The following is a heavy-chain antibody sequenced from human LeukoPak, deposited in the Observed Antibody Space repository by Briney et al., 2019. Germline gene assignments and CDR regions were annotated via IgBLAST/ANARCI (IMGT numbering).Heavy chain of an antibody. J-gene: IGHJ5*02. CDR1: GYTFTSYG. V-gene: IGHV1-8*02. CDR3: ARARGRPHNWFDP. CDR2: MNPNSGNT. Sequence: ASVTVSCKASGYTFTSYGISWVRQAPGQGLEWMGWMNPNSGNTGYAQKFQGRVTMTRNTSISTAYMELSSLRSEDTAVYYCARARGRPHNWFDPWGQGTLVTVSS.